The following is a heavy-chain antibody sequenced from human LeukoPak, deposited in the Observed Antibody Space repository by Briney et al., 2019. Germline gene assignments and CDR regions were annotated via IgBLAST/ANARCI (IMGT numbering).Heavy chain of an antibody. CDR1: GGSISSYY. Sequence: SETLSLTCTVSGGSISSYYWSWLRQPPGKGLEWIGYIYYSGSTNYNPFLKSRVTISVDTSKNQFSLKLSSVTAADTAVYYCARDSYYYDSSGRRRLDYWGQGTLVTVSS. CDR2: IYYSGST. J-gene: IGHJ4*02. V-gene: IGHV4-59*12. D-gene: IGHD3-22*01. CDR3: ARDSYYYDSSGRRRLDY.